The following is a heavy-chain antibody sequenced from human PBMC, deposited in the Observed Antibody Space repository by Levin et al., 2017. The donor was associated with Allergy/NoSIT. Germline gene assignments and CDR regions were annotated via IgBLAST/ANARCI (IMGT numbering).Heavy chain of an antibody. D-gene: IGHD1-1*01. Sequence: PSETLSLTCTVSGGSISSYYWSWIRQPAGKGLEWIGRIYTSGSTNYNPSLKSRVTMSVDTSKNQFSLKLSSVTAADTAVYYCARDLLGLERRLYYYGMDVWGQGTTVTVSS. J-gene: IGHJ6*02. CDR3: ARDLLGLERRLYYYGMDV. CDR1: GGSISSYY. V-gene: IGHV4-4*07. CDR2: IYTSGST.